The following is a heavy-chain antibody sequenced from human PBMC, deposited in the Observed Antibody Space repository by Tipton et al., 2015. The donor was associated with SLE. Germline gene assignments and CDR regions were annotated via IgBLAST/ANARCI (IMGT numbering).Heavy chain of an antibody. D-gene: IGHD3-22*01. V-gene: IGHV4-4*07. J-gene: IGHJ4*02. CDR2: IYTSGST. Sequence: TLSLTCTASGGSISSYYWSWIRQPAGKGLEWIGRIYTSGSTNYNPSLKSRVTMSVDTSKNPFSLKLSSVTAADTAVYYCARISGSGYLYHFDYWGQGTLVTVSS. CDR1: GGSISSYY. CDR3: ARISGSGYLYHFDY.